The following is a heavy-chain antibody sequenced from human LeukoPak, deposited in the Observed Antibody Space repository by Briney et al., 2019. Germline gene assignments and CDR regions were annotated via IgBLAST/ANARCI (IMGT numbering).Heavy chain of an antibody. D-gene: IGHD3-10*01. CDR1: GFTFSSYG. J-gene: IGHJ1*01. CDR2: IRYDGSNK. V-gene: IGHV3-30*02. Sequence: PGGSLRLSCAASGFTFSSYGMHWVRQAPGKGLEWVAFIRYDGSNKYYADSVKGRFTISRDNSKNTLYLQMNSLRAEDTAVYYCAKGLWFGELFAQYCQHWGQGTLVTVSS. CDR3: AKGLWFGELFAQYCQH.